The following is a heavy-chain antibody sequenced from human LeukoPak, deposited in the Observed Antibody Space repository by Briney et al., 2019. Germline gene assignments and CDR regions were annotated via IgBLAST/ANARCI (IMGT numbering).Heavy chain of an antibody. V-gene: IGHV3-30*02. Sequence: GGSLRLSCATSGFTFNRFGMHWVRQAPGEGLEWVARLLDEGRKDYANSVKGRFTVSRDNSKDTLYLQMDSLRAEDTAVYYCARDLSAAYDFWGQGVLVTVSS. CDR2: LLDEGRK. CDR1: GFTFNRFG. CDR3: ARDLSAAYDF. J-gene: IGHJ4*02. D-gene: IGHD2-21*01.